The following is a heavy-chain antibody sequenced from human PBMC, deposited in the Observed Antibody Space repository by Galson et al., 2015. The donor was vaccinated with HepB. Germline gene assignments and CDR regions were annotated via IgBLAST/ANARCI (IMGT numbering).Heavy chain of an antibody. Sequence: SLRLSCAASGFTFGDYAMSWFRQAPGKGLEWVGFIRSKAYGGTTEYAASVKGRFTISRDDSKSIAYLQMNSLKTEDTAVYYCTRDSYDFWSGYYIDYWGQGTLVTVSS. CDR1: GFTFGDYA. J-gene: IGHJ4*02. D-gene: IGHD3-3*01. CDR2: IRSKAYGGTT. CDR3: TRDSYDFWSGYYIDY. V-gene: IGHV3-49*03.